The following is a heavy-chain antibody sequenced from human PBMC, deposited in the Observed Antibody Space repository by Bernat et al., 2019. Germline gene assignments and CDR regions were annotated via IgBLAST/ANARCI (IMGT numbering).Heavy chain of an antibody. CDR3: ATVSRYYYGSGSYFFDY. V-gene: IGHV1-3*01. CDR2: INAGNGNT. D-gene: IGHD3-10*01. Sequence: QVQLVQSGAEVKKPGASVKVSCKASGYTFTSYAMHWVRQAPGQRLEWMGWINAGNGNTKYSQKFQGRVTITRDTSASTAYMELSSLRSEDTAVYYCATVSRYYYGSGSYFFDYWGQGTLVTVSS. J-gene: IGHJ4*02. CDR1: GYTFTSYA.